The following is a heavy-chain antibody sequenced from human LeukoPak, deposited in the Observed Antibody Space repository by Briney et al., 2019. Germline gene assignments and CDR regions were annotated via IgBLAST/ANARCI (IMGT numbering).Heavy chain of an antibody. Sequence: SETLSLTCTVSGGAISSYYWSWIRHPPGQELEWIAYMFYSGTTSYNPSLRSRVTISLDTSKNQFSLRLSSVTAADTAVYYCARGRGEVVVAAWDVFDIWGQGTMVTVSS. D-gene: IGHD2-15*01. CDR2: MFYSGTT. V-gene: IGHV4-59*08. CDR3: ARGRGEVVVAAWDVFDI. CDR1: GGAISSYY. J-gene: IGHJ3*02.